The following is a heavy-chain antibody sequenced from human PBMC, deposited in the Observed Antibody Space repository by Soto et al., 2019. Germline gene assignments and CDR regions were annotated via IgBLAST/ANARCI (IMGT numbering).Heavy chain of an antibody. CDR3: ARLIGNSWLDS. CDR2: IYYTGST. V-gene: IGHV4-61*01. Sequence: SETLSLTCTVSDVSVSSASYYWSWIRQPPGKGLEWLGYIYYTGSTKYNPSLKTRVTISVDTSNNQVSLQLNSVTPDDTAVYYCARLIGNSWLDSWGQGTLVTVSS. J-gene: IGHJ5*01. D-gene: IGHD3-16*01. CDR1: DVSVSSASYY.